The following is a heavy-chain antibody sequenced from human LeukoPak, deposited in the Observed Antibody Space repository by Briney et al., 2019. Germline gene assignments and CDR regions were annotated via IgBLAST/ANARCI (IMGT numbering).Heavy chain of an antibody. D-gene: IGHD2-21*01. J-gene: IGHJ5*02. Sequence: GGSLRLSCAASGFTFNSYWMSWVRQAPGKGLEWVATVKQDGSEKYCVDSVKGRFTISRDNAKNSLYLQMNTLRAEDTAVYYCARLSFGRIDDPWGQGTLVTVSS. CDR1: GFTFNSYW. CDR3: ARLSFGRIDDP. CDR2: VKQDGSEK. V-gene: IGHV3-7*01.